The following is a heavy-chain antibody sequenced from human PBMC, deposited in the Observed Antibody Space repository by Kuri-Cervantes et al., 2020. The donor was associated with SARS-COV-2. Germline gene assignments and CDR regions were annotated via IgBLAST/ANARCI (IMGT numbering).Heavy chain of an antibody. Sequence: GGSLRLSCAASGFTFDDYGMNWVRQAPGKGLEWVSAISGSGGSTYYADSVKGRFTISRDNSKNTLYLQMNSLRAEDTAVYYCAKASLVGYYYYYMDVWGKGTTVTVSS. V-gene: IGHV3-23*01. CDR3: AKASLVGYYYYYMDV. CDR2: ISGSGGST. D-gene: IGHD1-26*01. J-gene: IGHJ6*03. CDR1: GFTFDDYG.